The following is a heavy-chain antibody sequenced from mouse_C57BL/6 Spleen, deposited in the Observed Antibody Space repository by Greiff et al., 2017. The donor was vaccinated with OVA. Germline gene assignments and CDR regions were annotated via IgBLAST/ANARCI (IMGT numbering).Heavy chain of an antibody. CDR3: ARELGRGRTLDY. CDR2: ISSGSSTI. V-gene: IGHV5-17*01. D-gene: IGHD4-1*01. Sequence: EVKLMESGGGLVKPGGSLKLSCAASGFTFSDYGMHWVRQAPEKGLEWVAYISSGSSTIYYADTVKGRFTISRDNAKNTLFLQMTSLRSEDTAMYYCARELGRGRTLDYWGQGTTLTVSS. J-gene: IGHJ2*01. CDR1: GFTFSDYG.